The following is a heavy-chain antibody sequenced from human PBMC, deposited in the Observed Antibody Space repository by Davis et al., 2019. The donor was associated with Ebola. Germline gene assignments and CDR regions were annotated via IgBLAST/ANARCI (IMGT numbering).Heavy chain of an antibody. J-gene: IGHJ6*02. CDR3: ARARFYYYYGMDV. V-gene: IGHV1-69*04. Sequence: AASVKVFCKASGGTFSSYAISWVRQAPGQGLEWMGRIIPILGIANYAQKFQGRVTITADESTSTAYMELSSLRPEDTAVYYCARARFYYYYGMDVWGQGTTVTVSS. CDR1: GGTFSSYA. CDR2: IIPILGIA.